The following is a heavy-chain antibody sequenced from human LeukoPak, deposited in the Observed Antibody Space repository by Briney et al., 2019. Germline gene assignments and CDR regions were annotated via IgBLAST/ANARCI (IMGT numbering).Heavy chain of an antibody. CDR2: IRYDGSNK. J-gene: IGHJ4*02. CDR1: GFTFSSYG. D-gene: IGHD3-10*01. V-gene: IGHV3-30*02. Sequence: GGTLRLSCAASGFTFSSYGMHWVRQAPGKGLEWVAFIRYDGSNKYYADSVKGRFTISRDNSKNTLYLQMNSLRAEDTAVYYCAKEGYYGSGSYCDFDYWGQGTLVTVSS. CDR3: AKEGYYGSGSYCDFDY.